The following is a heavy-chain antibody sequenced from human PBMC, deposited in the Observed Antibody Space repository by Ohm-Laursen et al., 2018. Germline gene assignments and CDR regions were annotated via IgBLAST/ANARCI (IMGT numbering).Heavy chain of an antibody. CDR3: AKAQYYDSSGDAFDI. J-gene: IGHJ3*02. CDR2: INWNGGST. V-gene: IGHV3-20*04. D-gene: IGHD3-22*01. CDR1: GFTFDDYG. Sequence: SLRLSCAASGFTFDDYGMSWVRQAPGKGLEWVSGINWNGGSTGYADSVKGRFTISRDNAKNSLYLQMNSLRAEDTALYYCAKAQYYDSSGDAFDIWGQGTMVTVSS.